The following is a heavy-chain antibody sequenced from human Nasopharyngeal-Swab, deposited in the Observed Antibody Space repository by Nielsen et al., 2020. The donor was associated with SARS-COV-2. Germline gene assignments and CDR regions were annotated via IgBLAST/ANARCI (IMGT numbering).Heavy chain of an antibody. J-gene: IGHJ6*02. CDR1: GGSFSGYY. CDR3: ARVAPIAVAGKGVDV. D-gene: IGHD6-19*01. Sequence: SETLSLTCAVYGGSFSGYYWSWIRQPPGKGLEWIGEINHSGSTNYNPSLKSRVTISVDTSKNQFSLKLSSVTAADTAVYYCARVAPIAVAGKGVDVWGQGTTVTVSS. V-gene: IGHV4-34*01. CDR2: INHSGST.